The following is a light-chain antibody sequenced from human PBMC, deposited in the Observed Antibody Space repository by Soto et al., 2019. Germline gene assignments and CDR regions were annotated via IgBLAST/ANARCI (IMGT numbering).Light chain of an antibody. Sequence: DIVLTQSPATLSLSPGERATLSCRASQSISSYLAWYQHKPGQAPRLLIYEASNRATGIPARFSGSGSGTDFTLPISSLEPEDFAVYYCQQRSNWPRGTFGQGTKLEI. CDR3: QQRSNWPRGT. CDR1: QSISSY. V-gene: IGKV3-11*01. J-gene: IGKJ2*02. CDR2: EAS.